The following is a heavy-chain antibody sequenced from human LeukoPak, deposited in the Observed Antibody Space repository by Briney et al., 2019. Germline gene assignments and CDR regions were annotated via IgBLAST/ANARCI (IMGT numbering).Heavy chain of an antibody. Sequence: GRSLRLSCAASGFTFSSYWMHWVRQAPGKGLVWVSRINSDGSSTSYADSVKGRFTISRDNAKNTLYLQMNSLRAEDTAVYYCARAFSGYGPLDYWGQGTLVTVSS. D-gene: IGHD5-12*01. CDR3: ARAFSGYGPLDY. CDR1: GFTFSSYW. V-gene: IGHV3-74*01. J-gene: IGHJ4*02. CDR2: INSDGSST.